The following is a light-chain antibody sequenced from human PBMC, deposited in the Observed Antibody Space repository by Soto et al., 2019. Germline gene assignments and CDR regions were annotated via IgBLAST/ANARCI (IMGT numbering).Light chain of an antibody. Sequence: QSALTQPASVSGSPGQSITISCTGTSSDVGGYNYVSWYQQHPGKAPKLMIYEVNNRPSGVSNRFSGSKSGNTASLTISVLQAEDEDDYYCSSYTTSSTYVFGTGTKVTVL. J-gene: IGLJ1*01. CDR1: SSDVGGYNY. CDR3: SSYTTSSTYV. V-gene: IGLV2-14*01. CDR2: EVN.